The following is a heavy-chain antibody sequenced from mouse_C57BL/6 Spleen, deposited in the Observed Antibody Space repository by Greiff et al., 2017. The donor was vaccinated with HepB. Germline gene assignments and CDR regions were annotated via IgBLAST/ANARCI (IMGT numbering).Heavy chain of an antibody. J-gene: IGHJ2*01. CDR1: GFTFSDFY. Sequence: EVMLVESGGGLVQSGRSLRLSCATSGFTFSDFYMEWIRQAPGKGLEWIAASRNKANDYTTEYSASVKGRFIVSRDTSQSILYLQMNALRAEDTAIYYCARDAALTGFDYWGQGTTLTVSS. CDR3: ARDAALTGFDY. D-gene: IGHD1-1*01. V-gene: IGHV7-1*01. CDR2: SRNKANDYTT.